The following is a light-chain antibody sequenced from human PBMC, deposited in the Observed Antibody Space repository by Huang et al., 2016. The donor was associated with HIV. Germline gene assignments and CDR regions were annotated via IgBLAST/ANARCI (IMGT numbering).Light chain of an antibody. CDR3: QQYYTSPRVT. V-gene: IGKV1-39*01. J-gene: IGKJ3*01. CDR1: QPVTNS. CDR2: STS. Sequence: DIRMTQSPSSLSASVGDRVTITCRTSQPVTNSLSWYQQKPGKAPELLIFSTSSLQDWVPSRFSGSGSGTSFTLTITSLQPEDFATYSCQQYYTSPRVTFGPGTKVTFK.